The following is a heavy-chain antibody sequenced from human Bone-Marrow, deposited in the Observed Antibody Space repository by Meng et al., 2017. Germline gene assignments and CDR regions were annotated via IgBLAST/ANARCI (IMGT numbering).Heavy chain of an antibody. Sequence: GESLKISCAASGFTFSSYEMNWVRQAPGKGLEWVSYMSTSGRTIYYADSVKGRFTISRDNAKNSLYLQLNSLRAGDTAVYYCARVNRVDTAMVNDYWGQGTLVTVSS. V-gene: IGHV3-48*03. D-gene: IGHD5-18*01. J-gene: IGHJ4*02. CDR3: ARVNRVDTAMVNDY. CDR1: GFTFSSYE. CDR2: MSTSGRTI.